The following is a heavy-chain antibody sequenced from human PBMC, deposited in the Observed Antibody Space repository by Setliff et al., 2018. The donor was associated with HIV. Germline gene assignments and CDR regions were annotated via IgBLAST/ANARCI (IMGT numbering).Heavy chain of an antibody. Sequence: ASVKVSCKASGYDFKIYDINWVRQVAGQGLEWMGWINPGTGNTGYPQTFSGRVTMTRNTSINTVYMELSSLRSEDTAIYFCARGKIPSWRLTMFDFWGQGTPVTVSS. V-gene: IGHV1-8*01. CDR1: GYDFKIYD. CDR2: INPGTGNT. D-gene: IGHD1-1*01. J-gene: IGHJ4*02. CDR3: ARGKIPSWRLTMFDF.